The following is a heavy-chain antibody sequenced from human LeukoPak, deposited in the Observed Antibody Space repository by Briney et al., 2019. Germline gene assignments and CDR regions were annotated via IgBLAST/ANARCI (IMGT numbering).Heavy chain of an antibody. D-gene: IGHD3-22*01. CDR2: INWNGGST. Sequence: GGSLRLSCAASGFTFDDYGMSWVRQAPGKGLEWVSGINWNGGSTGYADSVKGRFTISRDNSKNTLYLQMNSLRAEDTAVYYCATPLYDSSGYFFDYWGQGTLVTVSS. CDR3: ATPLYDSSGYFFDY. V-gene: IGHV3-20*04. CDR1: GFTFDDYG. J-gene: IGHJ4*02.